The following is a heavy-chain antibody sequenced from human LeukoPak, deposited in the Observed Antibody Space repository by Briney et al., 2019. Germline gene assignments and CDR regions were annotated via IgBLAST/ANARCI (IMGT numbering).Heavy chain of an antibody. CDR1: GFIFSTYW. J-gene: IGHJ4*02. V-gene: IGHV3-7*01. CDR2: RKEDGSEK. CDR3: AAGDSFDY. D-gene: IGHD4-17*01. Sequence: PAGSLRLSCAASGFIFSTYWMTWVSQGPGKGLEWVANRKEDGSEKYYVESVKGRFTISRDKAKNSLYLQMNNLRPEDTAVYYCAAGDSFDYWGQGSLVTVYS.